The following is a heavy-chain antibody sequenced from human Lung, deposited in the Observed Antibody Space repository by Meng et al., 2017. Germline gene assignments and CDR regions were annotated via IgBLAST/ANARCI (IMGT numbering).Heavy chain of an antibody. V-gene: IGHV1-2*06. Sequence: QVQLVQSGADVKKPGASVKVSCKASGYTFTAYYIHWVRQAPGQGLEWMGRINPNSGGTNFAQKFQGRVIMTRDTSISTAYMEQSSLGFDDTAVYYCAKALGWGSSPDYWGQGILVTVSS. CDR3: AKALGWGSSPDY. CDR2: INPNSGGT. J-gene: IGHJ4*02. CDR1: GYTFTAYY. D-gene: IGHD2-21*01.